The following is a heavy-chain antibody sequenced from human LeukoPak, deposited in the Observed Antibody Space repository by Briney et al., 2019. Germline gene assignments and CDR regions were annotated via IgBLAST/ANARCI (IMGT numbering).Heavy chain of an antibody. J-gene: IGHJ4*02. CDR1: GYSISSGYY. D-gene: IGHD3-22*01. CDR3: ARPSRDYDRHFDY. Sequence: PSETLSLTCAVSGYSISSGYYWGWIRQPPGKGLEWIGSIYHSGSTYYNPSLKSRVTISVDTSKNQFSLKLSSVTAADTAVYYCARPSRDYDRHFDYWGQGTLVTVSS. CDR2: IYHSGST. V-gene: IGHV4-38-2*01.